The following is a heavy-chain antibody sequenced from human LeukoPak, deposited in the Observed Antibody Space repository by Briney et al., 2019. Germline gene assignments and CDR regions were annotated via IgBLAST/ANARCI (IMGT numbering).Heavy chain of an antibody. CDR2: ISYSGNT. CDR3: ARLNQAPATLADY. J-gene: IGHJ4*02. CDR1: GGSISSGSFY. Sequence: SETLSLTCAVSGGSISSGSFYWGWIRQPPGKGLQWIGSISYSGNTYSNPSLASRVTMSVDTSKNQFSLKLSSVTAADTAVYYCARLNQAPATLADYWGQGTLVTVSS. V-gene: IGHV4-39*07.